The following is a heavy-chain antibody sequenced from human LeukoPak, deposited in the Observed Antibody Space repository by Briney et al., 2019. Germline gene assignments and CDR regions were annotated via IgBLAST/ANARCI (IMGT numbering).Heavy chain of an antibody. CDR3: AREGYDFWTRNWFDP. CDR2: IYTSGST. Sequence: SETLSLTCTVSGGSISSGSYYWSWIRPPAGKGLEWIGRIYTSGSTNYNPSLKSRVTISVDTSKNQFSLKLSSVTAADTAVYYCAREGYDFWTRNWFDPWGQGTLVTVSS. D-gene: IGHD3-3*01. J-gene: IGHJ5*02. V-gene: IGHV4-61*02. CDR1: GGSISSGSYY.